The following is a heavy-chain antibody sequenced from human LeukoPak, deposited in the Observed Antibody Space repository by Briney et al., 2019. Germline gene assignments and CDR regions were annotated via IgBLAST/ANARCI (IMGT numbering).Heavy chain of an antibody. CDR1: GFTFSSYA. CDR2: ISYDGSNK. CDR3: AKDLGSSWYNYFDY. J-gene: IGHJ4*02. Sequence: GGSLRLSCAASGFTFSSYAMHWVRQAPGKGLEWVAVISYDGSNKYYADSEKGRFTISRDNSKNTLYLQMNSLRAEDTAVYYCAKDLGSSWYNYFDYWGQGTLVTVSS. V-gene: IGHV3-30-3*01. D-gene: IGHD6-13*01.